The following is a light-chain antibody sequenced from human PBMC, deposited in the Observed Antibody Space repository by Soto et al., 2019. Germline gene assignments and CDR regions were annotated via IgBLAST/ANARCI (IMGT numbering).Light chain of an antibody. V-gene: IGKV1-39*01. Sequence: DIQMTQSPSSLSASVGDRVTITCRASQSISSYLNWYQQKPGKAPKLLIYGASTLQSGVPSRFSGSESGTDFTLTISNLQPEDFATYYCQQSFRTPITFGQGTRLEIK. CDR1: QSISSY. J-gene: IGKJ5*01. CDR3: QQSFRTPIT. CDR2: GAS.